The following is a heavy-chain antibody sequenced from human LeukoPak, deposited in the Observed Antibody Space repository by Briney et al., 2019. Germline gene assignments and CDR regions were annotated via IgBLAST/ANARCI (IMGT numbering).Heavy chain of an antibody. D-gene: IGHD1-7*01. J-gene: IGHJ3*02. CDR1: GYTFTNYW. CDR2: INPDDSDI. CDR3: AQHPPPPYNRNYGAFDI. V-gene: IGHV5-51*01. Sequence: GESLKISCQDSGYTFTNYWIAWVRQMPGKGLEWMGIINPDDSDIRYSPSFQGQVTISADKSINTACLHWSSLKASDTAMYYCAQHPPPPYNRNYGAFDIWGQGTMVTVSS.